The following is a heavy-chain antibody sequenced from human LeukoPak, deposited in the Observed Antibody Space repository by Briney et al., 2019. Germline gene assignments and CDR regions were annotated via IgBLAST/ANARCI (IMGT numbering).Heavy chain of an antibody. CDR1: GFTFSSYS. Sequence: GGSLRLSCAASGFTFSSYSMNWVRQAPGKGLEWVSSISSSSSYIYYADSVKGRFTISRDNAKNSLYLQMNSLRAEDTAVYYSARDATYSPPYYDYVWGSYRWFDPWGQGTLVTVSS. D-gene: IGHD3-16*01. CDR2: ISSSSSYI. V-gene: IGHV3-21*01. J-gene: IGHJ5*02. CDR3: ARDATYSPPYYDYVWGSYRWFDP.